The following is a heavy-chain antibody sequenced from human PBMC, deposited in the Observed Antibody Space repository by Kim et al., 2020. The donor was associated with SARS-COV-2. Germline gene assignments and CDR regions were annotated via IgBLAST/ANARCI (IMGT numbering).Heavy chain of an antibody. CDR3: ARVPSRGYGDSGNWFDP. J-gene: IGHJ5*02. CDR1: GYSISSGYY. Sequence: SETLSLTCTVSGYSISSGYYWGWIRQPPGKGLEWIGSIYHSGSTYYNPSLKSRVTISVDTSKNQFSLKLSSVTAADTAVYYCARVPSRGYGDSGNWFDPWGQGTLVTVSS. D-gene: IGHD4-17*01. V-gene: IGHV4-38-2*02. CDR2: IYHSGST.